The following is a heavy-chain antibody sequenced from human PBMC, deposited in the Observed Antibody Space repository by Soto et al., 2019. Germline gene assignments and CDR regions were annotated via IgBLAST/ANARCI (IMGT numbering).Heavy chain of an antibody. D-gene: IGHD3-10*01. CDR2: IIPIFGTA. CDR3: ARVYRPYGSGSYYNT. V-gene: IGHV1-69*13. Sequence: GASVKVSCKASGGTFSSYAISWVRQAPGQGLEWMGGIIPIFGTANYAQKFQGRVTITADESTSTAYMELSSLRSEDTAVYYCARVYRPYGSGSYYNTWGQGTLVTVSS. J-gene: IGHJ5*02. CDR1: GGTFSSYA.